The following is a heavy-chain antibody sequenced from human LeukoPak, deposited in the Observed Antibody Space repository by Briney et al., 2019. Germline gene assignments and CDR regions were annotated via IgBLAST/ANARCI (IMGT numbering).Heavy chain of an antibody. Sequence: PGGSLRLSCAASGFTFSICWMAWFRQAPGKGLEWVAHIKQDGSLEYYVDSVKGRFTISRDNAKNSLYLQMNSLRAEDTAVYYCATSSGSSYWGQGTLVTVSS. J-gene: IGHJ4*02. V-gene: IGHV3-7*01. CDR1: GFTFSICW. D-gene: IGHD6-25*01. CDR3: ATSSGSSY. CDR2: IKQDGSLE.